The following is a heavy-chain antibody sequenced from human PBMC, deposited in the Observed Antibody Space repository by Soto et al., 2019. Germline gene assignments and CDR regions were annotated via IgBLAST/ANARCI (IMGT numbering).Heavy chain of an antibody. J-gene: IGHJ5*01. CDR3: ARGRYCLTGRCFPNWFDS. V-gene: IGHV4-30-4*01. CDR1: GDSTSTVDYF. D-gene: IGHD2-15*01. CDR2: IYKSTTT. Sequence: SETLSLTCSVSGDSTSTVDYFWAWIRQPPGQALEYIGYIYKSTTTYYNPSFESRVAISLDTSKSQFSLTVTSVTAADTAVYFCARGRYCLTGRCFPNWFDSWGQGTLVTVSS.